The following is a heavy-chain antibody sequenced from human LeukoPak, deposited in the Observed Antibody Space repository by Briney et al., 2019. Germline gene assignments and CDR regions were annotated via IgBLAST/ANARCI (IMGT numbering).Heavy chain of an antibody. V-gene: IGHV4-34*01. J-gene: IGHJ4*02. CDR3: ARDENCSGGNCYFI. Sequence: SETLSLTCAVYGGSFSGYYWSWIRQPPGKGLEWIGEINHSGSTNYNPSLKSRVTISVHTSKNQFSLKLSSVTAADTAVYYCARDENCSGGNCYFIWGQGTQVTVSS. CDR1: GGSFSGYY. D-gene: IGHD2-15*01. CDR2: INHSGST.